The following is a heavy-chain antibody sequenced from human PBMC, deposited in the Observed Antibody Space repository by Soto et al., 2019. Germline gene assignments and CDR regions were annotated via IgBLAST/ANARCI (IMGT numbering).Heavy chain of an antibody. J-gene: IGHJ4*02. D-gene: IGHD1-26*01. Sequence: QVQLVQSGAEVKKPGASVKVSCKASGYTFTSYGISWVRQAPGQGLEWMGWISANNGNTNYAQNRQARXTXTXHTSTSTAYMELRSLRSDDTDVYDCARDRGSYALDCWCQGALVTVSS. CDR2: ISANNGNT. CDR1: GYTFTSYG. CDR3: ARDRGSYALDC. V-gene: IGHV1-18*01.